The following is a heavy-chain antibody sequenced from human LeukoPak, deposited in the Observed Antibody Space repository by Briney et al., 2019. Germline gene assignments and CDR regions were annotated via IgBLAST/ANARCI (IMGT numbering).Heavy chain of an antibody. V-gene: IGHV5-51*01. D-gene: IGHD5-18*01. Sequence: GESLKISCKGSGYSFTSYWIGWVRQMPGKGLEWMGIIYPGDSDTRYSPSFQGQVTISADKSISTAYLQWSSLKASDTAMYYCASSFVDTAMVSHYFDYWGQGTLVTVSS. CDR3: ASSFVDTAMVSHYFDY. CDR1: GYSFTSYW. J-gene: IGHJ4*02. CDR2: IYPGDSDT.